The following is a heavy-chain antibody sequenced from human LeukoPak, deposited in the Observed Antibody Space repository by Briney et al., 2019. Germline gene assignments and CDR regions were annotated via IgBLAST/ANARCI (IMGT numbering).Heavy chain of an antibody. CDR3: ARGDSSGYYYEGAFYDY. J-gene: IGHJ4*02. Sequence: ASVKVSCKASGYTLTGYYMHWVRQAPGQGLEWMGWINPNSGGTNYAQKFQGRVTMTRDTSISTAYMELSRLRSDDTAVYYCARGDSSGYYYEGAFYDYWGQGTLVTVSS. V-gene: IGHV1-2*02. CDR2: INPNSGGT. CDR1: GYTLTGYY. D-gene: IGHD3-22*01.